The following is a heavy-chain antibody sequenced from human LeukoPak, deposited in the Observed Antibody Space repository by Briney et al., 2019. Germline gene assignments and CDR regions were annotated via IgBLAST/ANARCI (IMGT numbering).Heavy chain of an antibody. V-gene: IGHV1-2*02. CDR2: INPNSGGT. Sequence: ASVKVSCKASGYTFTGYCMHWVRQAPGQGLEWMGWINPNSGGTNYAQKFQGRVTMTRDTSISTAYMELSRLRSDDTAVYYCARFHVDTAMVRTDYWGQGTLVTVSS. J-gene: IGHJ4*02. D-gene: IGHD5-18*01. CDR3: ARFHVDTAMVRTDY. CDR1: GYTFTGYC.